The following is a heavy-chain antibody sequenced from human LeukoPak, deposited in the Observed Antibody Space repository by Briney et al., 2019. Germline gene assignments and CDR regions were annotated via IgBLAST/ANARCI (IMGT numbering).Heavy chain of an antibody. J-gene: IGHJ4*02. CDR2: IRYDGSNK. D-gene: IGHD3-22*01. V-gene: IGHV3-30*02. CDR1: GFTFSSYG. CDR3: AKGYYYDSSGYYPWGPFDY. Sequence: GGSLRLSCAASGFTFSSYGIYWVRQAPGKGLQWVAFIRYDGSNKYYADSVKGRFTISRDNSKNTLYLQMNSLRAEDTAVYYCAKGYYYDSSGYYPWGPFDYWGQGTLVTVSS.